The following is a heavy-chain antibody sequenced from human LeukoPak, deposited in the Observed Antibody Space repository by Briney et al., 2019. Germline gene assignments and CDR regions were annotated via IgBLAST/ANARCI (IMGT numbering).Heavy chain of an antibody. V-gene: IGHV3-53*01. CDR2: IYSGGST. CDR1: GFTVSSHY. J-gene: IGHJ4*02. Sequence: GGSLRLSCAASGFTVSSHYMSWVRQAPGKGLEWVSVIYSGGSTYYADSVKGRFTISRDNSKNTLYLQMNSLRAEDTAVYYCARGVWGYSGYIDYWGQGTLVTVSS. CDR3: ARGVWGYSGYIDY. D-gene: IGHD5-12*01.